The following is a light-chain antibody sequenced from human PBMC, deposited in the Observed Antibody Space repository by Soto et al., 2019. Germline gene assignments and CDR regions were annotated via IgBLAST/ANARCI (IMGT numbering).Light chain of an antibody. CDR2: DTS. J-gene: IGKJ4*01. Sequence: EIVLTQSPATLSLSPGERATLSCMASQSVSSYLAWYQQKPGQAPRLLIYDTSNRATGIPARFSGSGSGTDFTLTISSLEPEDSAVYYCQHRNNWPLTFGGGNKVEIK. CDR1: QSVSSY. CDR3: QHRNNWPLT. V-gene: IGKV3-11*01.